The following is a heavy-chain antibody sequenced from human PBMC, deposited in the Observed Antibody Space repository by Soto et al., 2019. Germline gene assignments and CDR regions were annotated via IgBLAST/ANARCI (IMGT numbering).Heavy chain of an antibody. CDR1: GGTFSSYA. J-gene: IGHJ5*02. D-gene: IGHD3-10*01. CDR3: ARLLLEGSGSYYNGNWFDP. Sequence: SVKVSCKASGGTFSSYAIGWVRQAPGQGLEWMGGIIPIFGTANYAQKFQGRVTITADESTSTAYMELSSLRSEDTAVYYCARLLLEGSGSYYNGNWFDPWGQGTLVTVSS. V-gene: IGHV1-69*13. CDR2: IIPIFGTA.